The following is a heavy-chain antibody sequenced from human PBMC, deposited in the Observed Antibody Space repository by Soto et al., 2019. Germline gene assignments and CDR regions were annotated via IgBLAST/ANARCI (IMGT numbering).Heavy chain of an antibody. CDR2: IYWNDDK. D-gene: IGHD3-3*01. CDR1: GFSLSTSGVG. V-gene: IGHV2-5*01. Sequence: SGPTLVNPTQTLTLTCTFSGFSLSTSGVGVGWIRQPPGKALEWLALIYWNDDKRYSPSLKSRLTITKDTSKNQVVLTMTNMDPVDTATYYCAHSRAYYDFWSGYYSGWFDPWGQGTLVTVSS. J-gene: IGHJ5*02. CDR3: AHSRAYYDFWSGYYSGWFDP.